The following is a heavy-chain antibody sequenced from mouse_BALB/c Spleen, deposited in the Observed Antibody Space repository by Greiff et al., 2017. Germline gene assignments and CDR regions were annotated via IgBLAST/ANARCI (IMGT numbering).Heavy chain of an antibody. Sequence: EVMLVESGGGLVKPGGSLKLSCAASGFTFSSYAMSWVRQSPEKRLEWVAEISSGGSYTYYPDTVTGRFTISRDNAKNTLYLEMSSLRSEDTAMYYCARNLRWDFDVWGAGTTVTVSS. CDR1: GFTFSSYA. V-gene: IGHV5-9-4*01. CDR3: ARNLRWDFDV. J-gene: IGHJ1*01. CDR2: ISSGGSYT.